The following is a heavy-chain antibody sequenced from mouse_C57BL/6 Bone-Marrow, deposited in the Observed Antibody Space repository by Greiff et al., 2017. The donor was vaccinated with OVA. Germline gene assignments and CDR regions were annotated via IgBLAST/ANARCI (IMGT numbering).Heavy chain of an antibody. J-gene: IGHJ4*01. CDR3: ARLDYYGSSYCAMDY. CDR2: ISNGGGST. D-gene: IGHD1-1*01. CDR1: GFTFSDYY. Sequence: EVKLQESGGGLVQPGGSLKLSCAASGFTFSDYYMYWVRQTPEKRLEWVAYISNGGGSTYYPDTVKGRFTISRDNAKNTLYLQMSRLKSEDTAMYYCARLDYYGSSYCAMDYWGQGTSVTVSS. V-gene: IGHV5-12*01.